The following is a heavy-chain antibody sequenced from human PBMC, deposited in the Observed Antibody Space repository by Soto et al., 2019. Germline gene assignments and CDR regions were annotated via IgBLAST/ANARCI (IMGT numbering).Heavy chain of an antibody. CDR1: GFTFSSCS. CDR3: ARGGDCYGSGSYFDLDY. V-gene: IGHV3-21*01. CDR2: ISSSSSYI. D-gene: IGHD3-10*01. J-gene: IGHJ4*02. Sequence: GGSLRLSCAASGFTFSSCSMNWVRQAPGKGLEWVSSISSSSSYIYYADSVKGRFTISRDNAKNSLYLQMNSLRAEDTAVYYCARGGDCYGSGSYFDLDYWGQGTLVTVSS.